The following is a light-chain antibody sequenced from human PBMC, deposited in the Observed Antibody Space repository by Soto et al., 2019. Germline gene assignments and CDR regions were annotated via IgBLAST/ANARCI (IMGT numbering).Light chain of an antibody. Sequence: EIVMTQSPATLSMSPGERATLSCRASQSVSSNLAWYQQKPGQAPRLLIYDASARATGIPARFSGSGSGTEFTLTISSLQSEDFVVYYCQQYNNWPQTFGQGTKWISN. CDR1: QSVSSN. V-gene: IGKV3D-15*01. CDR3: QQYNNWPQT. J-gene: IGKJ1*01. CDR2: DAS.